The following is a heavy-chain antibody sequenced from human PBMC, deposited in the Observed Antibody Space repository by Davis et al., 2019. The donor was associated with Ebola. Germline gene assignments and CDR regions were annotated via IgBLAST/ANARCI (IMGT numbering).Heavy chain of an antibody. CDR1: GFTFSSHS. D-gene: IGHD3-3*01. V-gene: IGHV3-7*01. CDR3: CQFWSGYFTY. Sequence: GESLKISCAASGFTFSSHSMNWVRQAPGKGLEWVANMAQDGSQIYYVDSVKGRFTISRDNAKNSLYLQMNSLRVEDTAVYYCCQFWSGYFTYWGQGALVTVSS. J-gene: IGHJ4*02. CDR2: MAQDGSQI.